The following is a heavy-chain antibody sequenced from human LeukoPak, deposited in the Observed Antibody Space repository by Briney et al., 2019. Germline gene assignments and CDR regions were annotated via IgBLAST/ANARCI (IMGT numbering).Heavy chain of an antibody. J-gene: IGHJ4*02. Sequence: PSGTLSLTCAVYGGSFSGYYWSWLRQPPGKGLGGIGEIKHSGSTNYKPSLKSRVTISVDTSKNQFSLKLSSVTAADTAVYYCASLRRVVRGPNDYWGQGTLVTVSS. CDR1: GGSFSGYY. V-gene: IGHV4-34*01. CDR2: IKHSGST. D-gene: IGHD3-10*01. CDR3: ASLRRVVRGPNDY.